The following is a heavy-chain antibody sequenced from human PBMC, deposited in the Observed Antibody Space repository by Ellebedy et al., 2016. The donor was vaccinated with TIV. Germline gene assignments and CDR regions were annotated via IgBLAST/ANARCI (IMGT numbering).Heavy chain of an antibody. J-gene: IGHJ4*02. D-gene: IGHD3-3*01. V-gene: IGHV3-23*01. CDR3: ARMGHETGGSYSGGLDS. CDR1: GFTFSDYA. CDR2: IIGSGRDT. Sequence: GESLKISCAASGFTFSDYAMNWVRQAPGKALEWVSSIIGSGRDTYYADSVKGRFTISRDNAENSLFLQMSSLRADDTAVYYCARMGHETGGSYSGGLDSWGQGALVTVSS.